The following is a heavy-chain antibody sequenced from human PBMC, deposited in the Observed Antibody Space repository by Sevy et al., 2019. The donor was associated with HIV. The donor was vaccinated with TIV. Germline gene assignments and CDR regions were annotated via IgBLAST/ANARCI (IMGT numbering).Heavy chain of an antibody. CDR1: GFTFSSYD. CDR2: IRTAGDT. CDR3: AREVPGSLYGMDV. D-gene: IGHD3-10*01. V-gene: IGHV3-13*01. Sequence: GGSLRLSCAASGFTFSSYDIHWVRQATGKGLEWVSAIRTAGDTYYPASVEGRFTISRENAKNSLYLQMNSLRAGDTAVYYCAREVPGSLYGMDVWGQGTTVTVSS. J-gene: IGHJ6*02.